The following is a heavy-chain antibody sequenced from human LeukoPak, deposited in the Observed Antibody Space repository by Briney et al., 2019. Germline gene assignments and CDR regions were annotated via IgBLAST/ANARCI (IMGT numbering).Heavy chain of an antibody. J-gene: IGHJ4*02. CDR2: INGDGSST. CDR3: ASPETGGFFDY. D-gene: IGHD7-27*01. V-gene: IGHV3-74*01. Sequence: PGGSLRLSCVASGFTFSSHWVHWVRQVPGKGLVRVSRINGDGSSTNYADSVKGRFTISRDNAKNTLYLQMNSLTIEDTAVYYCASPETGGFFDYWGQGTLVTVAS. CDR1: GFTFSSHW.